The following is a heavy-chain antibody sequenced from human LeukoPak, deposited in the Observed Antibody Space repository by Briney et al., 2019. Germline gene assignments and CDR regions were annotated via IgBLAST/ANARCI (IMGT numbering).Heavy chain of an antibody. CDR1: GGSISSYY. J-gene: IGHJ4*02. CDR2: IYYSGST. CDR3: ARVWGQHLPESGFWTGFDY. V-gene: IGHV4-59*08. Sequence: KASETLSLTCTVSGGSISSYYWSWIRQPPGKGLEWIGYIYYSGSTNYNPSLKSRVTISVDTSKNQFSLKLSSVTAADTAVYYCARVWGQHLPESGFWTGFDYWGQGTLVTVSS. D-gene: IGHD3/OR15-3a*01.